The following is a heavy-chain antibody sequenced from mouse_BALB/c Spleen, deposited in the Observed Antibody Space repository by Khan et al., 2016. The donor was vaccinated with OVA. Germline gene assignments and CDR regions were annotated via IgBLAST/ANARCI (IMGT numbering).Heavy chain of an antibody. CDR3: ARSVYYFYAYAMDY. CDR2: ISYSVST. CDR1: GYSITSEYA. Sequence: EVQLQESGPGLVKPSQSLSLTCTVTGYSITSEYAWNWIRQFPGNKLEWMGYISYSVSTSYNPSLKCRISVTRDTSKNQFFLQLNSVTTEDTATYYCARSVYYFYAYAMDYWGQGTSVTVTS. J-gene: IGHJ4*01. D-gene: IGHD2-2*01. V-gene: IGHV3-2*02.